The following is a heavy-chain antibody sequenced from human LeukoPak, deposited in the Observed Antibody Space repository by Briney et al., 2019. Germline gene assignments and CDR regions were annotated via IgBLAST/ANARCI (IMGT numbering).Heavy chain of an antibody. CDR2: IYYSGST. CDR1: GGSISSYY. Sequence: SETLSLTCTVSGGSISSYYWSWIRQPPGKGLEWIGYIYYSGSTNYNPSLKSRVTISVDTSNNQFSLKLSSVTAADTAVYYGARHLVGAASIAFDIWGQGTMVTVSS. D-gene: IGHD1-26*01. CDR3: ARHLVGAASIAFDI. V-gene: IGHV4-59*08. J-gene: IGHJ3*02.